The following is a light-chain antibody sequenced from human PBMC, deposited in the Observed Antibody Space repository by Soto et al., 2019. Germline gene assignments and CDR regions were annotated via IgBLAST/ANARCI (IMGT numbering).Light chain of an antibody. Sequence: QSALTQPASVSGSPGQSITISCTGTSSDVGSYNSVSWYQQHPGKAPKVMIYDVSNRPSGVSNRFSGSKSGNTASLTISGLQAEDEADYYCASYTSISTLVFGGGTKVTVL. CDR1: SSDVGSYNS. J-gene: IGLJ2*01. CDR3: ASYTSISTLV. CDR2: DVS. V-gene: IGLV2-14*01.